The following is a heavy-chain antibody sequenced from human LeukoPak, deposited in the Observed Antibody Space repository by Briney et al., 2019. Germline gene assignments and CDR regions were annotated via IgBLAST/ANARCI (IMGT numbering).Heavy chain of an antibody. J-gene: IGHJ4*02. CDR3: ARSNRGIVVDFDY. Sequence: GGSLRLSCAASGFTFSSYTMNWVRQAPGKGLEWVSSISGTTYIYYADSMKGRFTISRDNAKNSLYLQMNSLRAEDTAVYYCARSNRGIVVDFDYWGQGTLVTVSS. CDR2: ISGTTYI. D-gene: IGHD3-22*01. V-gene: IGHV3-21*01. CDR1: GFTFSSYT.